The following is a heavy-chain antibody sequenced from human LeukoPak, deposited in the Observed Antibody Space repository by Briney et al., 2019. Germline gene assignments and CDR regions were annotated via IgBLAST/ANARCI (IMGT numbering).Heavy chain of an antibody. D-gene: IGHD5-18*01. CDR3: ARLGGYSYGRH. V-gene: IGHV3-74*01. CDR2: SNSDGKIT. J-gene: IGHJ4*02. CDR1: GFTLGRYW. Sequence: GGSLRLSCAASGFTLGRYWMHWFRQAPGTGLVWVARSNSDGKITDYADSVKGRFTISRDNAKNSLYLQMNSLRAEDTAVYYCARLGGYSYGRHWGQGTLVTVSS.